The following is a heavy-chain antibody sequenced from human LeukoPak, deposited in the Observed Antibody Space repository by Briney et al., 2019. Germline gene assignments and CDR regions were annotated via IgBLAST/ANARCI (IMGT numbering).Heavy chain of an antibody. J-gene: IGHJ5*02. CDR2: VYHTGAT. Sequence: SETLSLTCGVSGYSISSGYFWVWIRQPPGKGLEWIGSVYHTGATYYNPSLRSPVTISVDTSKNQFSLELNSVTAADTAVYYCARDLGLTISANWFDPWGQGTLDTVSS. CDR1: GYSISSGYF. V-gene: IGHV4-38-2*02. CDR3: ARDLGLTISANWFDP. D-gene: IGHD3-3*01.